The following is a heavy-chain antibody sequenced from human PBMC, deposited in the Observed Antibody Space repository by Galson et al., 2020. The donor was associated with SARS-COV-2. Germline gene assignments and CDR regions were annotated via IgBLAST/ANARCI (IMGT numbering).Heavy chain of an antibody. D-gene: IGHD4-17*01. V-gene: IGHV3-9*01. J-gene: IGHJ6*02. Sequence: GGSLRLSCAASGFTFDAYAMHWVRQPPGKGLEWVSGLTWNSGRIDYADSVKGRFTISRDNAKKSLYLQMNSLRAEDSALYYCVKDGGTVTPYGMDVWGHGTTVTVSS. CDR3: VKDGGTVTPYGMDV. CDR2: LTWNSGRI. CDR1: GFTFDAYA.